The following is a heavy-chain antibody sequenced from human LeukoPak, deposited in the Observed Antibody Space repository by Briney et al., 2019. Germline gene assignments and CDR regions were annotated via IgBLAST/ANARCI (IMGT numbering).Heavy chain of an antibody. V-gene: IGHV1-2*02. CDR3: ARDAWLVGTTNLYYFDY. D-gene: IGHD1-26*01. J-gene: IGHJ4*02. Sequence: ASVKVSCKASEYTFTDYYMHWVRQAPGQGLEWMGWINPNSGDTNYARKFQGRVTMTRDPSISTAYMALTRLGSDDTAVYYCARDAWLVGTTNLYYFDYWGQGTLVTVSS. CDR2: INPNSGDT. CDR1: EYTFTDYY.